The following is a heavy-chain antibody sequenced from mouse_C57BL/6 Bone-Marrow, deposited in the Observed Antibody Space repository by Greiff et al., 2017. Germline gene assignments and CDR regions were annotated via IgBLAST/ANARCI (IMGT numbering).Heavy chain of an antibody. CDR1: GYTFTSSW. CDR3: SRSFYYGNYPFAY. J-gene: IGHJ3*01. D-gene: IGHD2-1*01. CDR2: IHPNSGST. Sequence: VQLQQPGAELVKPGASVKLSCKASGYTFTSSWMHWVEQRPGQGLEWIGMIHPNSGSTNYNEKFKSKATLTVDKSSSTSYMQISSRTSEDSAVYFCSRSFYYGNYPFAYWGQGTLVTVSA. V-gene: IGHV1-64*01.